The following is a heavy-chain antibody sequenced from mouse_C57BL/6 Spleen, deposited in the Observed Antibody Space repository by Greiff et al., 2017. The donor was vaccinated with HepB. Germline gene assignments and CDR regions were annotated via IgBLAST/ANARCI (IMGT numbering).Heavy chain of an antibody. J-gene: IGHJ1*03. Sequence: QVQLQQPGAELVKPGASVKLSCKASGYTFTSYWMHWVKQRPGQGLEWIGMIHPNSGSTNYNEKFKSKATLTVDKSSSTAYMQLSSLTSEDSAVYYCARSGYYYGSSSYWYFDVWGTGTTVTVSS. CDR1: GYTFTSYW. V-gene: IGHV1-64*01. CDR3: ARSGYYYGSSSYWYFDV. D-gene: IGHD1-1*01. CDR2: IHPNSGST.